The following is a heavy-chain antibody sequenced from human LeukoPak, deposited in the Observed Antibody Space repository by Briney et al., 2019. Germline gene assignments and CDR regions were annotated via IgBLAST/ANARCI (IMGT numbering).Heavy chain of an antibody. CDR2: ISGSGSST. Sequence: RGSLRLSCAASGFTFSSYAMSWVRQAPGKGLEWVSAISGSGSSTYYADSVKGRFTISRDNSKNTLYLQMNSLRAEDTAVYYCAKGLGYCSGGSCYSPLYYYMDVWGKGTTVTVSS. V-gene: IGHV3-23*01. CDR3: AKGLGYCSGGSCYSPLYYYMDV. CDR1: GFTFSSYA. D-gene: IGHD2-15*01. J-gene: IGHJ6*03.